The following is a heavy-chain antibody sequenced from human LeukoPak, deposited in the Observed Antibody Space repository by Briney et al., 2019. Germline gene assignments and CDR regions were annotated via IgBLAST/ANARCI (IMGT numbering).Heavy chain of an antibody. Sequence: QPSETLSLTCAVSGGSISRGGYSWSWIRQPPGRGLEWIGYIYKTGITDYNPSLKSRVSISVDMSKNHFSLKLSSVTAADTAVYYCARVPEYQPGGVWFDPWGQGTLVTVSS. CDR3: ARVPEYQPGGVWFDP. CDR1: GGSISRGGYS. J-gene: IGHJ5*02. D-gene: IGHD2-2*01. V-gene: IGHV4-30-4*07. CDR2: IYKTGIT.